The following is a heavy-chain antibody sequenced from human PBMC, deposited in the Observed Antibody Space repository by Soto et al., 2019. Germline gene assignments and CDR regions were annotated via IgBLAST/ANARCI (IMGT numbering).Heavy chain of an antibody. Sequence: EVQLLESGGGLVQPGGSLRLSCAASGFTFSSYAMSWVRQAPGKGLEWVSAISGSGGSTYYAESVKGRFTISRDNSKNTLYLQMDSLRAEDTAVYYWAKVKVVVVAATFDPWGQETLVTVSS. CDR3: AKVKVVVVAATFDP. D-gene: IGHD2-15*01. V-gene: IGHV3-23*01. J-gene: IGHJ5*02. CDR2: ISGSGGST. CDR1: GFTFSSYA.